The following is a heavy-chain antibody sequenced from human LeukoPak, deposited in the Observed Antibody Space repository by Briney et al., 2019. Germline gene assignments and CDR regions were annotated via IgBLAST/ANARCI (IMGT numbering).Heavy chain of an antibody. CDR1: GFTFSNHN. V-gene: IGHV3-48*02. CDR3: ARESGAPPLRGLDI. Sequence: GGSLRLSCAASGFTFSNHNMNWVRQAPGKGLEWVSYISISSSIIDYADSVKGRFTISRENAKNSLYLQMNSLRDDDTAVYYCARESGAPPLRGLDIWGQGTMVTVSS. D-gene: IGHD4-17*01. J-gene: IGHJ3*02. CDR2: ISISSSII.